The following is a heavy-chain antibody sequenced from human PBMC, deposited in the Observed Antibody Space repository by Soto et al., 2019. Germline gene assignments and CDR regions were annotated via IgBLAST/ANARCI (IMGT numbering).Heavy chain of an antibody. V-gene: IGHV1-46*04. Sequence: QVHLVQSGIEVKKPGASVKVSCKASGYIFTSHWMHWVRQAPGQGLEWMGVINPTGGSVFYAQKLQGRVTMTRDTSTNTDYMEMSSLRSEDTAVYYCARDHSDSSGWWSDPWGQGTLVTVSS. J-gene: IGHJ5*02. D-gene: IGHD3-22*01. CDR1: GYIFTSHW. CDR2: INPTGGSV. CDR3: ARDHSDSSGWWSDP.